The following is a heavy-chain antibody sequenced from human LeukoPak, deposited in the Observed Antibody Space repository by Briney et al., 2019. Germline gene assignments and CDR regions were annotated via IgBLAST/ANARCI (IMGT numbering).Heavy chain of an antibody. CDR1: GFTFSSYW. D-gene: IGHD3-10*01. CDR3: ARESSMVRGVPPYYFDY. J-gene: IGHJ4*02. V-gene: IGHV3-7*01. Sequence: PGGSLRLSCAASGFTFSSYWMSWVRQAPGKGLEWVANIKKDGSEKYYVDSVKGRFTISRDNAKNSLYLQMNSLRAEDTAVYYCARESSMVRGVPPYYFDYWGQGTLVTVSS. CDR2: IKKDGSEK.